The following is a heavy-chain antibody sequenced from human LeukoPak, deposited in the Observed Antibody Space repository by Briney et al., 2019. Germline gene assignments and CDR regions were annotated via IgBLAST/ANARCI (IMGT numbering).Heavy chain of an antibody. V-gene: IGHV3-11*06. CDR2: ISGTSTYT. CDR3: ARAFTSTGYYYVEY. D-gene: IGHD3-22*01. CDR1: GFTFSDYY. J-gene: IGHJ4*02. Sequence: KSGGSLRLSCATSGFTFSDYYMSWIRQTPGKGLEWISYISGTSTYTNYADSVKGRFTISRDNAKSSLYLQMNSLRAEDTAVYYCARAFTSTGYYYVEYWGQGTLVTVSS.